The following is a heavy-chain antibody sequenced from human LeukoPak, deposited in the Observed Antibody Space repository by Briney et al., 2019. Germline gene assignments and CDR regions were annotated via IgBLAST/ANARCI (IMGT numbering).Heavy chain of an antibody. J-gene: IGHJ3*01. D-gene: IGHD2-2*01. CDR1: GFTFSKAW. CDR3: TAVPNPERYCSSKTCPSVE. CDR2: IRSKNDGGTT. V-gene: IGHV3-15*01. Sequence: GGSLRLSCAASGFTFSKAWMNWVRQAPGKGLEWVGHIRSKNDGGTTDYGAPVKDRFTISRDDSKNTLYLAMNSLMSEDTGVYYYTAVPNPERYCSSKTCPSVEWGQGTMVTVSS.